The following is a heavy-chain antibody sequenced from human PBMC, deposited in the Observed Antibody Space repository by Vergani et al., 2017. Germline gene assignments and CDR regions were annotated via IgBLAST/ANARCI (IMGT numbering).Heavy chain of an antibody. Sequence: QVQLQESGPGLVKPSQTLSLTCTVSGGSISSGSYYWSWIRQPAGKGLEWIGRIYTSGCTNYNPSLKSRVTISVDTAKNQFSLKLSSVTAADTAVYYCARTAYYYDSSGPHAFDIWGQGTMVTVSS. CDR2: IYTSGCT. CDR3: ARTAYYYDSSGPHAFDI. CDR1: GGSISSGSYY. V-gene: IGHV4-61*02. D-gene: IGHD3-22*01. J-gene: IGHJ3*02.